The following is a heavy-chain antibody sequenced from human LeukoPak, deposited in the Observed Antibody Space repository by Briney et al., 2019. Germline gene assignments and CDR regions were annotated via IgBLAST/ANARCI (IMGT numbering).Heavy chain of an antibody. CDR2: ISSSSSYI. D-gene: IGHD3-10*01. J-gene: IGHJ6*03. V-gene: IGHV3-21*01. CDR1: GFTFSSYS. Sequence: GGSLRLSCAASGFTFSSYSMTWVRQAPGKGLEWVSSISSSSSYIYYADSVKGRFTISRDNAKNSLYLQMNSLRAEDTAVDYCARDKLLWFGPFYGYMDVWGKGTTVTVSS. CDR3: ARDKLLWFGPFYGYMDV.